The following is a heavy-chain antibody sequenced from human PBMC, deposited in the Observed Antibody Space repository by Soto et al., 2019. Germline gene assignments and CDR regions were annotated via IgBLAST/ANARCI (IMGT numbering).Heavy chain of an antibody. V-gene: IGHV4-59*01. CDR1: GSSMTHFY. J-gene: IGHJ4*02. CDR2: IYYNGSP. Sequence: LSLTCTVSGSSMTHFYWTWIRQPPGKGLEWIAYIYYNGSPDYNPSLKSRATMSLDTSKNQFSLRLTSVTAADTAVYYCARALPADFWGQGTPVTVSS. CDR3: ARALPADF.